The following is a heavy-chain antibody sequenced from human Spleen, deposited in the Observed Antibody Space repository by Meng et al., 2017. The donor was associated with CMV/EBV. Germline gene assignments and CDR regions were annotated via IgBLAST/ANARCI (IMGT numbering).Heavy chain of an antibody. Sequence: GYSFTNDGITWVRQAPGQGREWMGWISTYNDNTNYAQESQGRVTMTTDTSSNTAYMELKSLRSDDTAVYYCARGGYQQLSRRWWFDPWGQGTLVTVSS. CDR3: ARGGYQQLSRRWWFDP. J-gene: IGHJ5*02. CDR2: ISTYNDNT. V-gene: IGHV1-18*01. D-gene: IGHD2-2*01. CDR1: GYSFTNDG.